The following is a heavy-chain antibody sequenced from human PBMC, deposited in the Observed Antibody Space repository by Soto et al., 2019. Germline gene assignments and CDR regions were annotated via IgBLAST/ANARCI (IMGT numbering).Heavy chain of an antibody. CDR1: GFTFNSYG. CDR2: IWFDGRNE. CDR3: ARAFRGGDYSWNYYYYGMDV. V-gene: IGHV3-33*01. D-gene: IGHD2-15*01. J-gene: IGHJ6*02. Sequence: QVQLVESGGGVVQPGRSLRLSCAASGFTFNSYGMHWVRQAPGKGLEWVAVIWFDGRNEYYADSVKGRFTISRDNSKNTFYLQMNSLRGDDTAVYYCARAFRGGDYSWNYYYYGMDVWGQGTTVTVSS.